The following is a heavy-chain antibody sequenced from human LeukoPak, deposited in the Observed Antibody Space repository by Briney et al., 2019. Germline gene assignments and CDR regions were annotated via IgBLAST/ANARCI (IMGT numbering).Heavy chain of an antibody. Sequence: ATVKVSCKVSGYTLNELSMHWVRQASGKGREWMGGFHSEDGETIYAQKFQGRVTMTEDTSTDTAYMELSSLRSEDTAVYYCATDYTSSWYFDYWGQGTLVTVSS. D-gene: IGHD6-13*01. CDR3: ATDYTSSWYFDY. CDR2: FHSEDGET. J-gene: IGHJ4*02. CDR1: GYTLNELS. V-gene: IGHV1-24*01.